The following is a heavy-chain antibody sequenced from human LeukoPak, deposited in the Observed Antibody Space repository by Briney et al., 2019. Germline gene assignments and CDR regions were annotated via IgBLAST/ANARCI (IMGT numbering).Heavy chain of an antibody. V-gene: IGHV3-7*01. CDR1: GFSFTTYW. CDR3: AKLAKYFYGSETYYFFEH. J-gene: IGHJ4*02. CDR2: IKQDGTEK. Sequence: GESLRLSCEASGFSFTTYWMSWVRQAPGKGLEWVANIKQDGTEKYYVDSVKGRFTISRDNAKNSLYLQMNSLRVEDTAVYYCAKLAKYFYGSETYYFFEHWGQGTPVTASS. D-gene: IGHD3-10*01.